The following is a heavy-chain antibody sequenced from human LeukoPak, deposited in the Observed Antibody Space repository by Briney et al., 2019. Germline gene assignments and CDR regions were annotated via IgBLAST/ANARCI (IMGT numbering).Heavy chain of an antibody. D-gene: IGHD5-12*01. CDR3: ARLPGIVATIERYFDY. V-gene: IGHV5-51*01. CDR1: GYSFTSYW. CDR2: IYPGDSDT. Sequence: GESLKISCKGSGYSFTSYWIGWVRQMPGKGLEWMGIIYPGDSDTRYSPSFQGQVTISADKSISTAYLQWSSLKSSDTAMYYCARLPGIVATIERYFDYWGQGTLVTVSS. J-gene: IGHJ4*02.